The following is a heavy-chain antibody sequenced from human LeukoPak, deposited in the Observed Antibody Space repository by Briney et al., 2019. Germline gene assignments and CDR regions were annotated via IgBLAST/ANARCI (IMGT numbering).Heavy chain of an antibody. CDR2: IGHTGSIT. CDR1: GFTFSSYS. CDR3: VRDGAVVTSGSYPWRYFQY. J-gene: IGHJ1*01. Sequence: GGSLRLSCAASGFTFSSYSMNWVRHAPGKGLEWVSYIGHTGSITDYADSVKGRFTVSRDNAKNSLYLQMNTLRAEDTAVYYCVRDGAVVTSGSYPWRYFQYWGLGTLVTVSS. D-gene: IGHD3-10*01. V-gene: IGHV3-48*04.